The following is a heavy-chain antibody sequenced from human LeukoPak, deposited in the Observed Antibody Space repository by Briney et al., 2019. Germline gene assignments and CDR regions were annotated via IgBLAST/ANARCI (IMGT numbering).Heavy chain of an antibody. Sequence: ASVKVSCKASGYTFTGYCMHWVRQAPGQGLEWMGWINPNSGGTNYAQKFQGRVTMTRDTSISTAYMELSGLRSDDTAVYYCARAGDGYCSSTSCYQRWFDPWGQGTLVTVSS. CDR1: GYTFTGYC. J-gene: IGHJ5*02. CDR2: INPNSGGT. D-gene: IGHD2-2*01. V-gene: IGHV1-2*02. CDR3: ARAGDGYCSSTSCYQRWFDP.